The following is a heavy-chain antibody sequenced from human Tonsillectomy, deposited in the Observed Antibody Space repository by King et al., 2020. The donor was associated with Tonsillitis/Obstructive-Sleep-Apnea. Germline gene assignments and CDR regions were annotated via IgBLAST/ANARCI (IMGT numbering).Heavy chain of an antibody. D-gene: IGHD3-16*01. CDR1: GFTFSDFY. J-gene: IGHJ4*02. CDR3: ARVPLTFGFTLDY. CDR2: ISTDSGYT. V-gene: IGHV3-11*05. Sequence: VQLVDSGGGLVNPGGSLRLSCVASGFTFSDFYMSWIRQAPGKGLEWVSYISTDSGYTHYADSVKGRFTISRDNAKNSLSLQMNSLGAEDTAVYYCARVPLTFGFTLDYWSQGALVTVSS.